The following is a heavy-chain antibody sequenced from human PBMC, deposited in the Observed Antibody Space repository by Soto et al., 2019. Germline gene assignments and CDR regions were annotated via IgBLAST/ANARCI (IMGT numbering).Heavy chain of an antibody. V-gene: IGHV4-39*01. J-gene: IGHJ4*02. CDR1: GGSVSSSSYY. Sequence: QLQLQESGPGLVKPSETLSLTCTVSGGSVSSSSYYWGWVRQPPGKGLEWIGSVYYSGSTYYNPSLESRVTISVDKSKTPFSLKLMSLSAADTAVYYCGRLEGLATISYYFDYWGQGALVTVSS. CDR3: GRLEGLATISYYFDY. D-gene: IGHD3-9*01. CDR2: VYYSGST.